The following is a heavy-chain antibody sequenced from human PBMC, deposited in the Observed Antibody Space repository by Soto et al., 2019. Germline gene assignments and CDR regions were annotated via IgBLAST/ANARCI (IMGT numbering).Heavy chain of an antibody. D-gene: IGHD2-2*01. CDR1: GFTFTDHY. CDR3: VRGTYHNTYFYMDV. Sequence: EVQLVESGGGLVQPGGSLRLSCAASGFTFTDHYMDWVRQAPGKGLEWIGRIRIKPRGYTTEYAASVTGRFTISRDDSQKTVYVQMNSLKTEDTAMYFCVRGTYHNTYFYMDVGGNGIMVTVSS. V-gene: IGHV3-72*01. CDR2: IRIKPRGYTT. J-gene: IGHJ6*03.